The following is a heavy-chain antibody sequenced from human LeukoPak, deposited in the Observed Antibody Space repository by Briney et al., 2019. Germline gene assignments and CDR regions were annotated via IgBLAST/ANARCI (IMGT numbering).Heavy chain of an antibody. CDR1: GFTFSRYA. Sequence: PGGSLRLSCAASGFTFSRYALSWVPQAPGEGLEWVSAISGSGGSTYYADAVKGRFTISRDNSKNTLYLQMNSRRAEDTAVYYCAKDKLFGGPYGMDVWGQGTTVTVSS. CDR2: ISGSGGST. D-gene: IGHD3-10*02. J-gene: IGHJ6*02. V-gene: IGHV3-23*01. CDR3: AKDKLFGGPYGMDV.